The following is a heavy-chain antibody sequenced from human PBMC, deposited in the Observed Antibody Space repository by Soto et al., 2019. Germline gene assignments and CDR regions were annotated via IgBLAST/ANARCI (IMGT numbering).Heavy chain of an antibody. CDR3: ARDRGYCSGGSCYPDY. CDR2: ISSSSSTI. D-gene: IGHD2-15*01. J-gene: IGHJ4*02. Sequence: EVQLVESGGGLVQPGGSLRLSCAASGFTFSSYSMNWVRQAPGKGLEWVSYISSSSSTIYYADSVKGRFTISRDNAKNSLDLQMNSLRAEDTAVYYCARDRGYCSGGSCYPDYWGQGTLVTVSS. CDR1: GFTFSSYS. V-gene: IGHV3-48*01.